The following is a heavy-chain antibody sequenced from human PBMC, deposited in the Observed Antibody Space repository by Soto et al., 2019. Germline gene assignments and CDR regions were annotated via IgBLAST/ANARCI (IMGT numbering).Heavy chain of an antibody. Sequence: ASVKVSCKASGYTFNKYGFNWVRQAPGQGLEWMGRISAFNDYTNHAQKFQGRLTLTTDASTNTAYMELQVLRSDDTAMYYCARGRGVVIPAGTPDAFDVWGQGTMVTVSS. J-gene: IGHJ3*01. CDR2: ISAFNDYT. CDR1: GYTFNKYG. D-gene: IGHD6-13*01. CDR3: ARGRGVVIPAGTPDAFDV. V-gene: IGHV1-18*01.